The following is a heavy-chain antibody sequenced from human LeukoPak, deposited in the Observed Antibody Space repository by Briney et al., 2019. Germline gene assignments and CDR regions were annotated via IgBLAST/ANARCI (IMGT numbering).Heavy chain of an antibody. D-gene: IGHD3-10*01. Sequence: GASVKVSCKSSGYTFTDYFIHWVRQAPGQGLEWMGGFDPEDGETIYAQKFQGRVTMTEDSSRDIAYMELSSLRSEDTAVYYCAAKSGAFDYWGQGTQVTVSS. V-gene: IGHV1-24*01. CDR2: FDPEDGET. CDR1: GYTFTDYF. J-gene: IGHJ4*02. CDR3: AAKSGAFDY.